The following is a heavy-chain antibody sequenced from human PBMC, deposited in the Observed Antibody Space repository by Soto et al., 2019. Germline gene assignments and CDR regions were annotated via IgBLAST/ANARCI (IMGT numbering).Heavy chain of an antibody. CDR1: GGTFISYS. CDR2: IIPIFVTA. V-gene: IGHV1-69*13. CDR3: ARVTRCSGGSCYSVFDY. Sequence: SVKVSCKSSGGTFISYSISWVRQAPGQGLECMGWIIPIFVTANYAQKFQGRVTITADESTSTAYMELSSLRSEDTAVYYCARVTRCSGGSCYSVFDYCGQGTLVTVSS. J-gene: IGHJ4*02. D-gene: IGHD2-15*01.